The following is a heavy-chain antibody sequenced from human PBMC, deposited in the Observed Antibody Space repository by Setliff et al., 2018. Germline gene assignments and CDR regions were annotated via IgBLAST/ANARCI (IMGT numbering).Heavy chain of an antibody. Sequence: SVKVSCKASGGTFSSYAISWVRQAPGQGLEWMGGIIPIFGTANYAQKFQGRVTITADESTSTAYMELSSLTSEDTAVYYCARNAITGTTKKYYYYLDVWGQGTTVTVSS. CDR2: IIPIFGTA. D-gene: IGHD1-7*01. V-gene: IGHV1-69*13. CDR3: ARNAITGTTKKYYYYLDV. J-gene: IGHJ6*03. CDR1: GGTFSSYA.